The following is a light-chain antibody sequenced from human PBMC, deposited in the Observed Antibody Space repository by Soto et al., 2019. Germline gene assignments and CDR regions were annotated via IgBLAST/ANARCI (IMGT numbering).Light chain of an antibody. CDR1: SSDVGGYNY. CDR3: SPYTSSSTVV. Sequence: QSALTQPASVSGSPGQWITISCTGTSSDVGGYNYVSWYQQHPGKAPKLMIYDVSNRPSELSNRFSGSKSGNTASLTISGLQAEDEADYYCSPYTSSSTVVFGGGTKLTVL. V-gene: IGLV2-14*01. J-gene: IGLJ2*01. CDR2: DVS.